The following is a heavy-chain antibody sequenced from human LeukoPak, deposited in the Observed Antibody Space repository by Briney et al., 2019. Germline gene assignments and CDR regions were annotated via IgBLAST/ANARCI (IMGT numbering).Heavy chain of an antibody. CDR3: ARTVVTPRYYYGMDV. CDR1: GGTFSSYA. V-gene: IGHV1-8*02. D-gene: IGHD4-23*01. Sequence: GASVKVSCKASGGTFSSYAISWVRQATGQGLEWMGWMNPNSGNTGYAQKFQGRVTMTRNTSISTAYMELSSLRSEDTAVYYCARTVVTPRYYYGMDVWGQGTTVTVSS. J-gene: IGHJ6*02. CDR2: MNPNSGNT.